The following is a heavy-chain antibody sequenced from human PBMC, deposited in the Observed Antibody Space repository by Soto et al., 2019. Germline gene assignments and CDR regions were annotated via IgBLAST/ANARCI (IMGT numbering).Heavy chain of an antibody. J-gene: IGHJ4*02. Sequence: QVQLVESGGGVVQPGRSLRLSCAATGFTFSSYGMDWVRQAPGKGLEWVAVISHDGSYQYYEDSVKGRFTISRDNSKNMLYMQMNSLRAEDTAVYYCAKGQGNYWAFDYWGQGTLVIVSS. V-gene: IGHV3-30*18. CDR2: ISHDGSYQ. CDR1: GFTFSSYG. CDR3: AKGQGNYWAFDY. D-gene: IGHD1-7*01.